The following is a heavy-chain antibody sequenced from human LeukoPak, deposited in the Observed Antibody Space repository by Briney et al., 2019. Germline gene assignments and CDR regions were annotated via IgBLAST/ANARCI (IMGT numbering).Heavy chain of an antibody. D-gene: IGHD3-22*01. J-gene: IGHJ6*02. CDR1: GYSFTSYW. CDR3: ARSPLYYDSSGYPHGYYGMDV. Sequence: GESLKISCKGSGYSFTSYWIGWVRPMPGKGLEWMGIIYPGDSDTRYSPSFQGQVTISADKSISTAYLQWSSLKASDTAMYYCARSPLYYDSSGYPHGYYGMDVWGQGTTVTVSS. CDR2: IYPGDSDT. V-gene: IGHV5-51*01.